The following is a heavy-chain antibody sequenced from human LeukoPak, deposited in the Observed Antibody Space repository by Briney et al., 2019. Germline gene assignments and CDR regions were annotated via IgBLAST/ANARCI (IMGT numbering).Heavy chain of an antibody. Sequence: ASVRVSCKASGYTFTSSDVNWVRQATGQGLEWMGWMNPNTGNTGYAQKFQGRVSMTRNTSISTAYMELSSLRSEDTAVYYCAREVDDYGFMDYWGQGILVTVSS. V-gene: IGHV1-8*01. CDR3: AREVDDYGFMDY. CDR1: GYTFTSSD. CDR2: MNPNTGNT. J-gene: IGHJ4*02. D-gene: IGHD4-17*01.